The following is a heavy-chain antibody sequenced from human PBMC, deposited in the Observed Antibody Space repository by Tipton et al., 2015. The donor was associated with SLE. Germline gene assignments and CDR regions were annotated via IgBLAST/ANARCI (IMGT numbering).Heavy chain of an antibody. CDR1: GGSISSSSYY. J-gene: IGHJ4*02. Sequence: TLSLTCTVSGGSISSSSYYWGWIRQPPGKGLEWIGSIYYSGSTYYNPSLRSRVTISVDTSKNQFSLKLSSVTAADTAVYYCAREGDSSGHREFDYWGQGTLVTVSS. CDR2: IYYSGST. CDR3: AREGDSSGHREFDY. D-gene: IGHD6-19*01. V-gene: IGHV4-39*07.